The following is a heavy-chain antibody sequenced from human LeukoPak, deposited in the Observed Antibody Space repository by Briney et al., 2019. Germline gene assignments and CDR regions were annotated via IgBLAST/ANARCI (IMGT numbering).Heavy chain of an antibody. D-gene: IGHD3-10*01. J-gene: IGHJ4*02. CDR3: ARAIRGSAVDTGDR. CDR1: GFTFSRYW. V-gene: IGHV3-7*01. Sequence: GGSLRLSCAASGFTFSRYWMRWVRQAPGKGLEGLANIKNDGSEEYYVDSVKGRFTISRDNARNSLLLQMNSLTVEDTAVYYCARAIRGSAVDTGDRWGQGTLVTVSS. CDR2: IKNDGSEE.